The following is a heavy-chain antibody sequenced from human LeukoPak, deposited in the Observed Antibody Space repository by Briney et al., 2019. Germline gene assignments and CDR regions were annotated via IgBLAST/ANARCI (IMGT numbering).Heavy chain of an antibody. CDR3: ARGLADSSGYLGGIDY. Sequence: SETLSLTCTVSGGSISSSNYYWGWIRQPPGKGLEWIGSIYYSGSTFYNPSLKSRVTIFVDTSKNQLSLKLSSVTAADTAVYYCARGLADSSGYLGGIDYWGQGTLVTVSS. V-gene: IGHV4-39*01. CDR2: IYYSGST. D-gene: IGHD3-22*01. J-gene: IGHJ4*02. CDR1: GGSISSSNYY.